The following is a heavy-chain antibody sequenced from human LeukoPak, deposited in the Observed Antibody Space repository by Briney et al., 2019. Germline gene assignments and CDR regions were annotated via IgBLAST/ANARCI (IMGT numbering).Heavy chain of an antibody. Sequence: ASVKVSCKASGYTFTGYYMYWVRQAPGQGLEWMGWINPNSGGTNYAQKFQGRVTMTRDTSISTAYMELSRLRSDDTAVYYCARDALWFGEFEIFDYWGQGTLVTVSS. CDR1: GYTFTGYY. D-gene: IGHD3-10*01. V-gene: IGHV1-2*02. CDR2: INPNSGGT. J-gene: IGHJ4*02. CDR3: ARDALWFGEFEIFDY.